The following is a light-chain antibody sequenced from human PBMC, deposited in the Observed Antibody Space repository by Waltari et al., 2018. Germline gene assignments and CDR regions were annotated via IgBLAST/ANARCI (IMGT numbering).Light chain of an antibody. CDR3: QQYGNSPRYA. CDR1: QSVTGNY. Sequence: EIVLTQSPGTLSLSPGERATLSCRASQSVTGNYLAWYQQKPGQAPRLLIYAASRMATCIPDRFSGSGSGTDFTRTISRLEPEDFAVYHCQQYGNSPRYAFGQGTNLEIK. CDR2: AAS. V-gene: IGKV3-20*01. J-gene: IGKJ2*01.